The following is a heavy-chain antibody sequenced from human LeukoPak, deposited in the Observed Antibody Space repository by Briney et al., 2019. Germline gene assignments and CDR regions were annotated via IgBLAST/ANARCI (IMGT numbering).Heavy chain of an antibody. CDR3: ARHNTAGTPEGWFDY. CDR1: GGSISSSSYY. CDR2: IYYSGST. J-gene: IGHJ4*02. V-gene: IGHV4-39*01. D-gene: IGHD1/OR15-1a*01. Sequence: PSETLSLTCTVSGGSISSSSYYWGCIRQPPGKGLEWIGSIYYSGSTYYNPSLKSRVTISVDTSKNQFSLKLSSVTAADTAVYYCARHNTAGTPEGWFDYWGQGTLVTVSS.